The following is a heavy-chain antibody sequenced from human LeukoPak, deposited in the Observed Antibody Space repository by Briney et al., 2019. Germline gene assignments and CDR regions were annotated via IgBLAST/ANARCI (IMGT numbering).Heavy chain of an antibody. CDR1: GFTFSSYG. V-gene: IGHV3-30*03. Sequence: GRSLRLSCAASGFTFSSYGMHWVRQAPGKGLEWVAVISYDGSIKYYADSVKGRFTISRDSSKNTLYLQMNSLKTEDTAVYYCISPSTTVSQGNWGQGTLVTVSS. CDR2: ISYDGSIK. J-gene: IGHJ4*02. D-gene: IGHD4-11*01. CDR3: ISPSTTVSQGN.